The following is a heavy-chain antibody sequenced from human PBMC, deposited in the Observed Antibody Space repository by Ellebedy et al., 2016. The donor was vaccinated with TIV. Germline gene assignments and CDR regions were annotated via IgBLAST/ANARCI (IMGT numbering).Heavy chain of an antibody. J-gene: IGHJ4*02. D-gene: IGHD5-12*01. CDR2: IFPLDSDT. V-gene: IGHV5-51*01. Sequence: GESLKISCKASGYNFATYWIGWLRQPPGKGLEWMGIIFPLDSDTRYSPSFQGQVTISADRTLNTAYLQWSSLRASDTAMYYCARPLAGYGYIDSWGQGTLVNVSS. CDR3: ARPLAGYGYIDS. CDR1: GYNFATYW.